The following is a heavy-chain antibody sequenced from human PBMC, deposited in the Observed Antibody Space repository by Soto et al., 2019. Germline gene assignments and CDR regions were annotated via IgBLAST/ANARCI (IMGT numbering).Heavy chain of an antibody. CDR3: AKTIFGVVNYYYYGMDV. J-gene: IGHJ6*02. Sequence: PGGSLRLSCAASGFTFSSYGMHWVRQAPGKGLEWVAVIWYDGSNKYYADSVKGRFTISRDNSKNTLYLQMNSLRAEDTAVYYCAKTIFGVVNYYYYGMDVWGQGTTVTVSS. CDR2: IWYDGSNK. CDR1: GFTFSSYG. V-gene: IGHV3-33*06. D-gene: IGHD3-3*01.